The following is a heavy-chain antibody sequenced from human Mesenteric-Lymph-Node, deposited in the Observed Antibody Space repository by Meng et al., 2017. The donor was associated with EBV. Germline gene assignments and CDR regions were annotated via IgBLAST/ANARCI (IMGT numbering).Heavy chain of an antibody. CDR1: GASISSGGYY. CDR2: IFYGGYT. CDR3: ARMEFTYSWYFDL. V-gene: IGHV4-30-4*01. J-gene: IGHJ2*01. Sequence: QVHLQESGPGVVEPSKTLSLTCTFSGASISSGGYYWNWIRQSPGKGLELIGYIFYGGYTYYNLSLKSRVTISVDVSKNQFSLKLTSVTAADTAVYYCARMEFTYSWYFDLWGRGTLVTVSS. D-gene: IGHD1-1*01.